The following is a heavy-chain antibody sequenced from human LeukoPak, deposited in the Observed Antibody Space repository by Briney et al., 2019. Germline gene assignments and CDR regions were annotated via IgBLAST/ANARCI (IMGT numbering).Heavy chain of an antibody. J-gene: IGHJ4*02. CDR3: ARRAFPDF. CDR2: ISSSGTTI. V-gene: IGHV3-48*03. CDR1: GFTFSNYE. Sequence: GGSLRLSCAASGFTFSNYEFNWVRQAPGKGLEWISYISSSGTTIYYADSVKGRFTISRDTAKSSLYLLMNSLRAEDTAVYYCARRAFPDFRGQGTLVTVSS.